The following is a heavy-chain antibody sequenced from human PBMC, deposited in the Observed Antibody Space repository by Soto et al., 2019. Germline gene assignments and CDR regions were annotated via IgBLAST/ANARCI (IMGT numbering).Heavy chain of an antibody. V-gene: IGHV1-18*04. Sequence: GAXATLSCTSSGSTFPSSGISWVRQAPGQGLEWMGWISAYNGNTNYAQKLQGRVTMTTDTSTSTAYMEVGSLRSDDTAVDYCARTCRSGGSCYLEDWGEGTLVTVSS. CDR3: ARTCRSGGSCYLED. D-gene: IGHD2-15*01. J-gene: IGHJ4*02. CDR2: ISAYNGNT. CDR1: GSTFPSSG.